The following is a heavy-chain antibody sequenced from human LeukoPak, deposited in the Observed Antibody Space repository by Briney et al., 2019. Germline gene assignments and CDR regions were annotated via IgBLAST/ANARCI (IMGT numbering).Heavy chain of an antibody. CDR3: ANGYSSTWSSVDP. V-gene: IGHV3-23*01. CDR1: GFTFTTYA. Sequence: PGGSLRLSCAASGFTFTTYAMSWVRQAPGKGLEWVSAISESGGRTYYADSLKGRFTISRDNSKNTLSLQMNSLRAEDTAVYYCANGYSSTWSSVDPWGQGILVTVSS. D-gene: IGHD6-13*01. CDR2: ISESGGRT. J-gene: IGHJ5*02.